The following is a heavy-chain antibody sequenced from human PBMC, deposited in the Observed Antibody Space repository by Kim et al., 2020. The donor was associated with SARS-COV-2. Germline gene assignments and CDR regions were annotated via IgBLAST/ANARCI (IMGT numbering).Heavy chain of an antibody. Sequence: GESLKISCKGSGYSFTSYWISWVRQMPGKGLEWMGRIDPSDSYTNYSPSFQGHVTISADKSISTAYLQWSSLKASDTAMYYCARQGYCSSTSCYGASNWFDPWGQGTLVTVSS. D-gene: IGHD2-2*01. CDR1: GYSFTSYW. CDR2: IDPSDSYT. CDR3: ARQGYCSSTSCYGASNWFDP. V-gene: IGHV5-10-1*01. J-gene: IGHJ5*02.